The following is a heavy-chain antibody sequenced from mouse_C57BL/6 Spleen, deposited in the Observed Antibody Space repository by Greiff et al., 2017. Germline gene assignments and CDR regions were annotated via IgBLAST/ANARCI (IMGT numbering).Heavy chain of an antibody. CDR3: AIITTVVAEGYYFDY. V-gene: IGHV5-6*01. CDR2: ISSGGSYT. D-gene: IGHD1-1*01. Sequence: EVKLVESGGDLVKPGGSLKLSCAASGFTFSSYGMSWVRQTPDKRLEWVATISSGGSYTYYPDSVKGRFTISRDNAKNTLYLQMSSLKSEDTAMYYCAIITTVVAEGYYFDYWGQGTTLTVSS. CDR1: GFTFSSYG. J-gene: IGHJ2*01.